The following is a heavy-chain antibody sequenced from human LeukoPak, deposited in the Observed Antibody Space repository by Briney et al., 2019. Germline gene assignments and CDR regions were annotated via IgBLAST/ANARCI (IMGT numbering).Heavy chain of an antibody. J-gene: IGHJ4*02. V-gene: IGHV3-74*01. D-gene: IGHD6-19*01. CDR2: INNEGRTK. CDR1: GFTFSRYW. CDR3: AGVVSIEVAGY. Sequence: GGSLRLSCAASGFTFSRYWMHWVRQAPGKGLVWVSRINNEGRTKHYADSVKGRFTISRDNAKNTLYLQMNGLRAEDTAVYYCAGVVSIEVAGYWGQGTLVTVSS.